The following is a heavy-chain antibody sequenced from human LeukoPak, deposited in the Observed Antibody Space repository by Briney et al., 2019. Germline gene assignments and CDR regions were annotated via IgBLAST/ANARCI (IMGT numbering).Heavy chain of an antibody. CDR2: IIPIFGTA. CDR3: ARGGDIVVVPAAMIY. D-gene: IGHD2-2*01. Sequence: ASVKLSCKASGGTFSSYAISWVRQAPGQGLEWMGGIIPIFGTANYAQKFQGRVTITADESTSTAYMELSSLRSEDTAVYYCARGGDIVVVPAAMIYWGQGTLVTVSS. V-gene: IGHV1-69*13. CDR1: GGTFSSYA. J-gene: IGHJ4*02.